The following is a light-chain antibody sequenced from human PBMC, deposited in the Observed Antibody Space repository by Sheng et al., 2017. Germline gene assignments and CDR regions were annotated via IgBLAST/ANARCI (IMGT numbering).Light chain of an antibody. CDR1: QSVSSS. CDR3: QHRRGT. J-gene: IGKJ3*01. Sequence: EIVLTQSPATLSLSPGERATLSCRASQSVSSSLAWYQQKPGQAPRLLIYDTSNRATGIPARFSGSGSGTDFTLTISSLEPEDFAVYYCQHRRGTFGPGTKVDIK. V-gene: IGKV3-11*01. CDR2: DTS.